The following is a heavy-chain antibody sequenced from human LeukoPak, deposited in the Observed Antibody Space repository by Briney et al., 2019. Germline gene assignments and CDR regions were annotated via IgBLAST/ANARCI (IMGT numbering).Heavy chain of an antibody. CDR3: AREGSYFIDAFDI. V-gene: IGHV4-4*07. Sequence: SETLSLTCTVSGGSISSYYWGWIRQPAGKGLEWIGRIYTSGSTNYNPSLKSRVTMSVDTSKNQFSLKLSSVTAADTAVYYCAREGSYFIDAFDIWGQGTMVTVSS. D-gene: IGHD1-26*01. CDR1: GGSISSYY. J-gene: IGHJ3*02. CDR2: IYTSGST.